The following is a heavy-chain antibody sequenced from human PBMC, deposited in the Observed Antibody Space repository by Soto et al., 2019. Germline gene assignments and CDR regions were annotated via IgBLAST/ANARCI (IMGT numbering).Heavy chain of an antibody. J-gene: IGHJ3*02. CDR2: IYYSGST. CDR1: GGPISIRSYY. CDR3: ARQLPYYYDSSGYYWGLGAFDI. V-gene: IGHV4-39*01. D-gene: IGHD3-22*01. Sequence: PAEPLSLTCTDSGGPISIRSYYWGWDRQPPAEGLEWIGSIYYSGSTYYNPSLKSRVTISVDTSKNQFSLKLSSVTAADTAVYYCARQLPYYYDSSGYYWGLGAFDIWGQGTMVT.